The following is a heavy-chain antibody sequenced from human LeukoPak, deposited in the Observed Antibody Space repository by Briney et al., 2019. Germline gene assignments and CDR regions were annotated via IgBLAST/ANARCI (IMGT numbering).Heavy chain of an antibody. CDR1: GGSISSYY. D-gene: IGHD3-16*02. V-gene: IGHV4-59*12. Sequence: SETLSLTCTVSGGSISSYYWSWIRQPPGKGLEWIGYIYYSGSTNYNPSLKSRVTISLDTSKNQFSLKLSSVTAADTAVYYCARDYRTDGYYYYYMDVWGKGTTVTVSS. J-gene: IGHJ6*03. CDR3: ARDYRTDGYYYYYMDV. CDR2: IYYSGST.